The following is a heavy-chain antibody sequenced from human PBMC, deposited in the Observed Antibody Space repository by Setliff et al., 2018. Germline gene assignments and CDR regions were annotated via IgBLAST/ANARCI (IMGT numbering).Heavy chain of an antibody. J-gene: IGHJ4*02. CDR1: GYTFTSYY. CDR3: ARGGYYYDSSGPSPDHFDY. Sequence: ASVKVSCKASGYTFTSYYMHWVRQAPGQGLEWMGIINPSGGSTSYAQKLQGRVTMTRDTSTSTVYMELSSLRSEDTAVYYCARGGYYYDSSGPSPDHFDYWGQGTLVTVSS. CDR2: INPSGGST. D-gene: IGHD3-22*01. V-gene: IGHV1-46*01.